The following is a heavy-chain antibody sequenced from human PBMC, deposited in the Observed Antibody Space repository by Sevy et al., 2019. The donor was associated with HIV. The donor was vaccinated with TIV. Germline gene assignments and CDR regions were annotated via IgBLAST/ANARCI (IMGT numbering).Heavy chain of an antibody. CDR2: IKEDGSEK. Sequence: GGSLRLSCAASGFTLSTHWMSWVRQAPGKGLEWVANIKEDGSEKYYVYSVKGRFTISRDNAKNSLFLQMNSLRAEDSAVYYCAKDVYWGQGTLVTVSS. CDR3: AKDVY. CDR1: GFTLSTHW. J-gene: IGHJ4*02. V-gene: IGHV3-7*03.